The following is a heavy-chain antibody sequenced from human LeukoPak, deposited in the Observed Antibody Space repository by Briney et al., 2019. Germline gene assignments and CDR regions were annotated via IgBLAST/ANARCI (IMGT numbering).Heavy chain of an antibody. Sequence: SETLSLTCAVYGGSFSGYYWSWIRQLRGRGLERIGEINHSGSTNYNPSLKSRVTISVDTSKNQFSLKLSSVTAADTAVYYCAVFSSGWYGEFDYWGQGTLVTVSS. CDR1: GGSFSGYY. D-gene: IGHD6-19*01. CDR2: INHSGST. V-gene: IGHV4-34*01. J-gene: IGHJ4*02. CDR3: AVFSSGWYGEFDY.